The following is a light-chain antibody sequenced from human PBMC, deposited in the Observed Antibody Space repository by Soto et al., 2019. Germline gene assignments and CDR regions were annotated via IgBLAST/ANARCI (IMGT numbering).Light chain of an antibody. Sequence: EIVLTQSPANLSLSPGERATLSCRASQSVSSYLAWYQQKPGQAPRLLIYDASNRATGIPARFSGSGSGTDFTLTISSLEPEDFAVYYCQQRSNWPITFGQGTKVDIK. CDR1: QSVSSY. J-gene: IGKJ1*01. V-gene: IGKV3-11*01. CDR3: QQRSNWPIT. CDR2: DAS.